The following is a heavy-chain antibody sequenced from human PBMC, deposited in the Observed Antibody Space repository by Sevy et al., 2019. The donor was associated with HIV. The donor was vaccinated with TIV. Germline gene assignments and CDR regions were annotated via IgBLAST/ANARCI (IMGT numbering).Heavy chain of an antibody. CDR3: AKDFTGYNGMDV. CDR2: ISYDGRNK. Sequence: QAGGSLRLSCAVSGIIFTTSGMHWVRQAPGKGLEWVAVISYDGRNKFYGDSVKGRFTISRDNSKNILYLQMNSLRVEDTAVYYCAKDFTGYNGMDVWGQGTMVTVSS. D-gene: IGHD3-9*01. J-gene: IGHJ6*02. V-gene: IGHV3-30*18. CDR1: GIIFTTSG.